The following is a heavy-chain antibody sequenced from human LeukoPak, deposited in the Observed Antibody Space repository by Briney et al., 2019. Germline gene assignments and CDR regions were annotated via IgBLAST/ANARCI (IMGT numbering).Heavy chain of an antibody. V-gene: IGHV4-4*02. CDR1: GGSISSSNW. J-gene: IGHJ6*02. Sequence: PSGTLSLTCAVSGGSISSSNWWSWVRQPPGKGLEWIGEIYHSGSTNYNPSLKSRVTISVDKSKNQFSLKLSSVTAADTAVYYCARDHRTYYYGSGSYPYYYGMDVWGQGTTVTVSS. CDR2: IYHSGST. D-gene: IGHD3-10*01. CDR3: ARDHRTYYYGSGSYPYYYGMDV.